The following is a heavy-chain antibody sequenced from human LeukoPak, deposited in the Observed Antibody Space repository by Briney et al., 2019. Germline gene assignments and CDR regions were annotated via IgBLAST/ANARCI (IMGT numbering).Heavy chain of an antibody. J-gene: IGHJ3*02. CDR3: AKAPYSSSWYENAFDI. CDR2: ISWNSGSI. CDR1: GFIFDDYA. V-gene: IGHV3-9*01. D-gene: IGHD6-13*01. Sequence: PGGSLRLSCAASGFIFDDYAMHWVRQAPGKGLGWVSGISWNSGSIGYADSVKGRFTISRDNAKNSLYLQMNSLRAEDTALYYCAKAPYSSSWYENAFDIWGQGTMVTVSS.